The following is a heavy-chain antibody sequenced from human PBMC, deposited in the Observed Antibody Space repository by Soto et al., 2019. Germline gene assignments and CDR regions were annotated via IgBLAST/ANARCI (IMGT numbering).Heavy chain of an antibody. D-gene: IGHD3-10*01. CDR3: ARRGSYFFDAFDI. CDR1: GGSISSYY. Sequence: SETLSLTCTASGGSISSYYWSWIRQPPGKGLEWIGYIYYSGSTNYNPSLKSRVTISVDTSKNQFSLKLSSVTAADTAVYYCARRGSYFFDAFDIWGQGTMVTVSS. CDR2: IYYSGST. J-gene: IGHJ3*02. V-gene: IGHV4-59*08.